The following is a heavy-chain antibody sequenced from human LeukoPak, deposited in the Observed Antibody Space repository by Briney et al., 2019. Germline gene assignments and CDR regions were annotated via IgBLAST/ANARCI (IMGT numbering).Heavy chain of an antibody. CDR3: ALSFEAASA. V-gene: IGHV3-74*01. J-gene: IGHJ4*02. Sequence: GGSLRLSCAASGFTFSSYWMHWVRQAPGKGLVWVSRINSDGSTTTYADSVKGRFTISRDNAKNTLYLQMNSLRVEDTAVYYCALSFEAASAWGQGTLVTVSS. D-gene: IGHD3-16*01. CDR1: GFTFSSYW. CDR2: INSDGSTT.